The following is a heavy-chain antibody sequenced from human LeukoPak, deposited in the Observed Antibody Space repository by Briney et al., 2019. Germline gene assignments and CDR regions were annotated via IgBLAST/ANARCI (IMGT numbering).Heavy chain of an antibody. CDR3: ARTRITIFGVAKSRFDY. CDR1: GGSFSGYY. Sequence: PSGTLSLTCVVYGGSFSGYYWSWIRQPPGKGLEWIGESNHSGSTNYNPSLKSRVTISVDTSKNQFSLKLSSVTAADTAVYYCARTRITIFGVAKSRFDYWGQGTLVTVSS. D-gene: IGHD3-3*01. J-gene: IGHJ4*02. V-gene: IGHV4-34*01. CDR2: SNHSGST.